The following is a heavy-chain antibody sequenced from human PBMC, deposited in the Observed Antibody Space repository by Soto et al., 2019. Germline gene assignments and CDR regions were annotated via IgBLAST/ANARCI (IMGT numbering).Heavy chain of an antibody. CDR2: IIPIFGTA. Sequence: SVKVSCKASGGTFSSYAISWVRQAPGQGLEWMGGIIPIFGTANYAQKFQGRVTITADESTSTAYMELSSLRSEDTAVYYCARDLREYYGSGSYYYYYGMDVWGQGTTVTVSS. J-gene: IGHJ6*02. CDR1: GGTFSSYA. V-gene: IGHV1-69*13. D-gene: IGHD3-10*01. CDR3: ARDLREYYGSGSYYYYYGMDV.